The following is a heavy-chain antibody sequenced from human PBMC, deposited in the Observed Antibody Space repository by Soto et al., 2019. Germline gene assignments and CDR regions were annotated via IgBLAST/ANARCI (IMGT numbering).Heavy chain of an antibody. CDR2: FDPEDGET. CDR1: GYTLTELS. V-gene: IGHV1-24*01. Sequence: ASVKVYCKVSGYTLTELSMHWVRQTPGKGLEWMGGFDPEDGETIYAQKFQGRVTMTEDTSTDTAYMELSSLRSEDTAVYYCATFERGPAAAGAAPNDAFDIWGQGTMVTVSS. CDR3: ATFERGPAAAGAAPNDAFDI. J-gene: IGHJ3*02. D-gene: IGHD6-13*01.